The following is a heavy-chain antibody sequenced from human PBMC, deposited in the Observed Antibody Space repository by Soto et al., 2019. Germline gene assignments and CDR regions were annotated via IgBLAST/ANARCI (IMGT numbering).Heavy chain of an antibody. CDR1: GYTFTSYD. CDR3: ARGLVRDTAMVSYFDY. Sequence: GASVKVSCKASGYTFTSYDINWVRQATGQGLEWMGWMNPNSGNTGYAQKFQGRVTMTRNTSISTAYMELSSLRSEDTAVYYCARGLVRDTAMVSYFDYWGQGTLVTVSS. V-gene: IGHV1-8*01. J-gene: IGHJ4*02. CDR2: MNPNSGNT. D-gene: IGHD5-18*01.